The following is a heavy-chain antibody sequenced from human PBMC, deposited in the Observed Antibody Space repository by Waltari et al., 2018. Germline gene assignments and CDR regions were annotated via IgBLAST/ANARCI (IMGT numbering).Heavy chain of an antibody. CDR1: GFTLSSYS. Sequence: EVQLVESGGGLVKPGGSLRLSCAASGFTLSSYSMNWVRQAPGKGLEWVSSISSSSSYIYYADSVKGRFTISRDNAKNSLYLQMNSLRAEDTAVYYCARETGGSYKLDYWGQGTPGHRLL. V-gene: IGHV3-21*01. D-gene: IGHD1-26*01. J-gene: IGHJ4*02. CDR2: ISSSSSYI. CDR3: ARETGGSYKLDY.